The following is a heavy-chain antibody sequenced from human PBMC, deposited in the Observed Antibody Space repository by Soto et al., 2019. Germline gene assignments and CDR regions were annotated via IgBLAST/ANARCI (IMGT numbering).Heavy chain of an antibody. J-gene: IGHJ6*02. CDR3: ARDRDDSSGYINYYYYYGMDV. Sequence: ESGGGVVQPGRSLRLSCAASGFTFSSYAMHWVRQAPGKGLEWVAVISYDGSNKYYADSVKGRFTISRDNSKNTLYLQMNSLRAEDTAVYYCARDRDDSSGYINYYYYYGMDVWGQGTTVTVSS. CDR1: GFTFSSYA. CDR2: ISYDGSNK. D-gene: IGHD3-22*01. V-gene: IGHV3-30-3*01.